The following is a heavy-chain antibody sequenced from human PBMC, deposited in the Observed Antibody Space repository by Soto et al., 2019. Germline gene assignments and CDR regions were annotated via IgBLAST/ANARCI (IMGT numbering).Heavy chain of an antibody. CDR1: GGTFSSYA. Sequence: ASVKVSCKASGGTFSSYAISWVRQAPGQGLEWMGGIIPILGIANYAQKFQGRVTITADKSMSTAYMELSSLRSEDTAVYYCARANNWNDYYYYGMDVWGQGTTVTVSS. J-gene: IGHJ6*02. CDR2: IIPILGIA. D-gene: IGHD1-20*01. CDR3: ARANNWNDYYYYGMDV. V-gene: IGHV1-69*10.